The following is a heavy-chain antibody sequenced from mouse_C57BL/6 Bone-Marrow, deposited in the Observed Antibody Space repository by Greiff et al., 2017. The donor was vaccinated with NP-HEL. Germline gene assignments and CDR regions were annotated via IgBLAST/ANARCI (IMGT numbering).Heavy chain of an antibody. J-gene: IGHJ4*01. CDR2: IYPGDGDT. CDR3: ARGATVGYYAMDY. V-gene: IGHV1-80*01. D-gene: IGHD1-1*01. Sequence: VQLQQSGAELVKPGASVKISCKASGYAFSSYWMNWVKQRPGQGLEWIGQIYPGDGDTNYNGKFKGKATLTADKSSSTAYMQLSSLTSEDSAVYFCARGATVGYYAMDYWGQGTSVTVSS. CDR1: GYAFSSYW.